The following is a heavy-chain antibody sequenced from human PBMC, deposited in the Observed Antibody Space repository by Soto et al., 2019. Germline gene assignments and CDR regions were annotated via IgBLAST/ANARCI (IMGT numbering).Heavy chain of an antibody. CDR2: ISAYNGNT. V-gene: IGHV1-18*01. D-gene: IGHD6-13*01. J-gene: IGHJ5*02. CDR1: GYTFTSYG. Sequence: QVQLVQSGAEVKKPAASVKVSCKASGYTFTSYGISWVRKAPGQGLEWMGWISAYNGNTNYAQKLQGIFTMTTDTSKSTAYMELRSLRSDDTGVYYCARAYSSSWYGDHWGQGTLVTVSS. CDR3: ARAYSSSWYGDH.